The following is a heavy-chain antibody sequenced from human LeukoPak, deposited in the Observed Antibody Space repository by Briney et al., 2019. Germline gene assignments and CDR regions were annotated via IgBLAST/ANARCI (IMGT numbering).Heavy chain of an antibody. CDR1: GGSINNYY. CDR3: ARSDYGDYDLLTWFDP. Sequence: DPSETLSLTCIVSGGSINNYYWNWIRQPAGQGLEIGRIYTSGSTNYNPSLKSRVTMSVDTSKNQFSLKLRSVTAADTAVYYCARSDYGDYDLLTWFDPWGQGTLVTVSS. D-gene: IGHD4-17*01. CDR2: IYTSGST. J-gene: IGHJ5*02. V-gene: IGHV4-4*07.